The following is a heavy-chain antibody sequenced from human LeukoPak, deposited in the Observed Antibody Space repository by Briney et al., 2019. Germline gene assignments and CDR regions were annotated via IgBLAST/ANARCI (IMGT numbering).Heavy chain of an antibody. J-gene: IGHJ4*02. CDR3: AKGDLTTVTLDY. D-gene: IGHD4-17*01. V-gene: IGHV3-30*18. CDR2: ISYDGSNK. CDR1: GFTFSSYG. Sequence: GGSLRLSCAASGFTFSSYGMHWVRQAPGKGLEWVVVISYDGSNKYYADSVKGRFTISRDNSKNTLYLQMNSLRAEDTAVYYCAKGDLTTVTLDYWGQGTLVTVSS.